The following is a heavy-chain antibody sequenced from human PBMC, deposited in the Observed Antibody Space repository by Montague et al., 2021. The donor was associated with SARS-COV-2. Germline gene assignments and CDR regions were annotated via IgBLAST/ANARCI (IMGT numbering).Heavy chain of an antibody. D-gene: IGHD3-9*01. V-gene: IGHV2-5*02. CDR1: GFSLSTSEVG. Sequence: PALVKPTQTLTLTCTFSGFSLSTSEVGVGWIRQPPEKAPEFLALXXGDDDNRYKPSLKSRLTITKVTSKNQVVLTMTNVDPVDTATYYCAHFGILRYFDPWGQGTLVTVSS. CDR3: AHFGILRYFDP. J-gene: IGHJ5*02. CDR2: XXGDDDN.